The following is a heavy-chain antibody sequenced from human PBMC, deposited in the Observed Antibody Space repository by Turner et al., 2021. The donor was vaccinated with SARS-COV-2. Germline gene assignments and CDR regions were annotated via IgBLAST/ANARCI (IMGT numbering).Heavy chain of an antibody. CDR2: ISSSSSYI. CDR1: GFTFSRNS. D-gene: IGHD3-22*01. V-gene: IGHV3-21*01. Sequence: EVQLVESGGGLVKPGGSLRLYCAAYGFTFSRNSMNWVRQAPGKGLEWVSSISSSSSYIYFADSVKGRFTISRDNAKNSLYLQMNSLRAEDTAVYYCARARWHYYDSSGYYPDAFDIWGQGTMVTVSS. J-gene: IGHJ3*02. CDR3: ARARWHYYDSSGYYPDAFDI.